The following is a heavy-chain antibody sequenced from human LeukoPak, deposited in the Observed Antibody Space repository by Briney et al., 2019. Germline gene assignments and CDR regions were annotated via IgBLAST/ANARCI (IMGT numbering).Heavy chain of an antibody. CDR2: ISYDGSNK. D-gene: IGHD3-10*01. J-gene: IGHJ4*02. Sequence: GTSLRLSCAASGFTFSSYAMHWVRQAPGKGLEWVAVISYDGSNKYYADSVEGRFTISRDNSKNTLYLQMNSLIAEDTAVYYRVRDDSGSVIRGVLHYWGQGALVTVSS. CDR1: GFTFSSYA. CDR3: VRDDSGSVIRGVLHY. V-gene: IGHV3-30-3*01.